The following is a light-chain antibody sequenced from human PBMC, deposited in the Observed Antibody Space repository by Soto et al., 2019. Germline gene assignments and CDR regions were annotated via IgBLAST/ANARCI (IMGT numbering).Light chain of an antibody. CDR3: GPFIGSGIWV. CDR2: TTN. J-gene: IGLJ3*02. V-gene: IGLV8-61*01. CDR1: SGSVSTSYY. Sequence: QTVVTQEPSFSVSPGGTVTLTCGLSSGSVSTSYYPSWYQQTPGQAPRTLIYTTNTRSSGVPDRFSGSILGNKAALTITGGQANDESYFYWGPFIGSGIWVFGGGTKLTVL.